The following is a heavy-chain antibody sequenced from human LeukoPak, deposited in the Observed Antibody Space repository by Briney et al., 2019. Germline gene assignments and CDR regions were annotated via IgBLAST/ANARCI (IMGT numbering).Heavy chain of an antibody. CDR2: IYSGGST. V-gene: IGHV3-53*01. Sequence: GGSLRLSCAASGFTFSSYAMSWVRQAPGKGLEWVSVIYSGGSTYYADSVKGRFTISRDNSKNTLYLQMNSLRAEDTAVYYCARAKTYSSSWYVNWYFDLWGRGTLVTVSS. J-gene: IGHJ2*01. D-gene: IGHD6-13*01. CDR1: GFTFSSYA. CDR3: ARAKTYSSSWYVNWYFDL.